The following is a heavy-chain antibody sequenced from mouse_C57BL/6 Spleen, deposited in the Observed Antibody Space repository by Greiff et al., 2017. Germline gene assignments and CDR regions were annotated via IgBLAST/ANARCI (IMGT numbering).Heavy chain of an antibody. D-gene: IGHD1-1*01. CDR2: ISSGSSTI. Sequence: EVMLVESGGGLVKPGGSLKLSCAASGFTFSDYGMHWVRQAPEKGLEWVAYISSGSSTIYYADTVKGRFPISRDNAKNTLFLQMTSLRSEDTAMYYCARLITTVGYYFDYWGQGTTLTVSS. CDR3: ARLITTVGYYFDY. CDR1: GFTFSDYG. V-gene: IGHV5-17*01. J-gene: IGHJ2*01.